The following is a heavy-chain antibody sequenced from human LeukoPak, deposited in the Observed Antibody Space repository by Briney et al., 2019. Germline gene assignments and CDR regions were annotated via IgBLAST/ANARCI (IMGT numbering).Heavy chain of an antibody. CDR1: GFTFSSYW. CDR2: IKQDGSEK. V-gene: IGHV3-7*01. J-gene: IGHJ4*02. Sequence: GGSLRLSCAASGFTFSSYWMSWVRQAPGKGLEWVANIKQDGSEKYYVDSVKGRFTISRDNAKNSLYLQMNSLRAEDTAVYYCAREGEVDLDSSGYFDYWGQGTLVTVSS. CDR3: AREGEVDLDSSGYFDY. D-gene: IGHD3-22*01.